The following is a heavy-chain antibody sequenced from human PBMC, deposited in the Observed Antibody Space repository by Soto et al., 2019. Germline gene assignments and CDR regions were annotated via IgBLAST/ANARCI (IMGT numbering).Heavy chain of an antibody. V-gene: IGHV3-23*01. CDR1: GFTFSSHA. CDR2: ISGSGGST. J-gene: IGHJ6*03. Sequence: GGSLRLSCAASGFTFSSHAMSWVRQAPGKGLEWVSAISGSGGSTYYADSVKGRFTISRDNSKNTLYLQMNSLRAEDTAVYYCAKDGWNYYYYMDVWGKGTTVTVSS. D-gene: IGHD6-19*01. CDR3: AKDGWNYYYYMDV.